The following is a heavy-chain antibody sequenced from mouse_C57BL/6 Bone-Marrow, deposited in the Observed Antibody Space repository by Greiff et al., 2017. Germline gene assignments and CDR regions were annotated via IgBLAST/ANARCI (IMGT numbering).Heavy chain of an antibody. J-gene: IGHJ4*01. CDR2: INPNNGGT. Sequence: EVQLLHQSGPELVKPGASVKISCKASGYTFTDYYMNWVKQSHGKSLEWIGDINPNNGGTSYNQKFKGKATLTVDKSSSTAYMELRSLTSEDSAVYYCAREGIYYYGSSYAMDYWGQGTSVTVSS. D-gene: IGHD1-1*01. CDR1: GYTFTDYY. CDR3: AREGIYYYGSSYAMDY. V-gene: IGHV1-26*01.